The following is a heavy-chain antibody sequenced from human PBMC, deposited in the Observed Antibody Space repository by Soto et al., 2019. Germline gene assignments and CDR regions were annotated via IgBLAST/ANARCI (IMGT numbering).Heavy chain of an antibody. CDR3: TTDRIVATITGDWFDP. J-gene: IGHJ5*02. D-gene: IGHD5-12*01. V-gene: IGHV3-15*01. CDR1: GFAFSNAW. CDR2: IKSKTDGGTT. Sequence: VGSLRLSCAASGFAFSNAWMSWVRQAPGKGLEWVGRIKSKTDGGTTDYAAPVKGRFTISRDDSKNTLYLQMNSLKTEDTAVYYCTTDRIVATITGDWFDPWGQGTLVTVSS.